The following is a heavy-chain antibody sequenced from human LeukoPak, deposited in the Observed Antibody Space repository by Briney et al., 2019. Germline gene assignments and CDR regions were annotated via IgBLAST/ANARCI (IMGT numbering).Heavy chain of an antibody. J-gene: IGHJ4*02. CDR3: ARDHRYAFDN. V-gene: IGHV3-48*04. CDR1: GFTFSNYS. D-gene: IGHD5-12*01. CDR2: VGISSGNT. Sequence: GGSLRLTCGASGFTFSNYSMNWVRQAPGKGLEWISYVGISSGNTKYAASVKGRFTISGDSAKNSVFLQMNNLRVEDTAVYYCARDHRYAFDNWGQGTLVTVSS.